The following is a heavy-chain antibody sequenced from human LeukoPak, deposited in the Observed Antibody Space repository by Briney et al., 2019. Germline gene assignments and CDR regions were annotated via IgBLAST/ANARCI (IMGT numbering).Heavy chain of an antibody. Sequence: SETLSLTCTVSGGSISSYYWSWIRQPPGKGLEWIGYIYYSGSTNYNPSLKSRVTISVDASKNQFSLKLSSVTAADTAVYYCARVGSLAYCSGGSCYSDPNWFDPWGQGTLVTVSS. CDR2: IYYSGST. CDR1: GGSISSYY. V-gene: IGHV4-59*01. D-gene: IGHD2-15*01. J-gene: IGHJ5*02. CDR3: ARVGSLAYCSGGSCYSDPNWFDP.